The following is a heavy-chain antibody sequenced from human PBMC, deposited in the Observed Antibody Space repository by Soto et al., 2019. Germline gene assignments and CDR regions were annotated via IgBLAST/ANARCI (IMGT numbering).Heavy chain of an antibody. V-gene: IGHV3-23*01. CDR2: ISGSGGGT. CDR1: VFTFSSYA. J-gene: IGHJ3*01. CDR3: AKSRGSGSYFNPSDAFDF. D-gene: IGHD3-10*01. Sequence: LRLSFAASVFTFSSYAMSWVRQAPGKGLEWVSSISGSGGGTYYADSVKGRFTISRDNSKNTLSLQMNSLRAEDTAVYYCAKSRGSGSYFNPSDAFDFWGQGTMVTVSS.